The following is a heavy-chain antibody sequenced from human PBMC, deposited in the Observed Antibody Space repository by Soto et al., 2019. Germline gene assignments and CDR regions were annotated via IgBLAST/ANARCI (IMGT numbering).Heavy chain of an antibody. D-gene: IGHD2-2*02. CDR2: IYHSGST. V-gene: IGHV4-30-2*01. Sequence: SETLSLTCAVSGGSISSGGYSWSWIRQPPGKGLEWIGYIYHSGSTNYNPSLKSRVTISVDTSKNQFSLKLSSVTAADTAVYYCAVVVVPAAILQWFDPWGQGTRVTVSS. CDR3: AVVVVPAAILQWFDP. J-gene: IGHJ5*02. CDR1: GGSISSGGYS.